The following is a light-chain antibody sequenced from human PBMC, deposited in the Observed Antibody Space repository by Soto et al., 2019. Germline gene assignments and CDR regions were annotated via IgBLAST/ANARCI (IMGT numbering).Light chain of an antibody. J-gene: IGKJ5*01. CDR1: QSLNSNY. Sequence: EIVLTQSPGTLSLSSGERATLSCRASQSLNSNYLAWYQQKPGQPPRLLIYGASTRATGVPDRFSGSGSGTDFTVTISRLEPEDFAVYYCQQSGSSPFTFGQGTRLEIK. V-gene: IGKV3-20*01. CDR3: QQSGSSPFT. CDR2: GAS.